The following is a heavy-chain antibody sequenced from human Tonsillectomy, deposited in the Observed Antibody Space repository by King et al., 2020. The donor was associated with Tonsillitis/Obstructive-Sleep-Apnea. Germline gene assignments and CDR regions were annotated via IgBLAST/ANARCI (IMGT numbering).Heavy chain of an antibody. Sequence: VQLVESGAEVKKPGASVKVSCKASGYTFTNYYMHWVRLAPGQGLEWMGIINSSVGSTTYAQKFPGRVTMTRDTSTSTVYMELSSLRSEDTAVYYCVRSDDRPYNSGSYYTPFDYWGQGTLVTVSS. CDR3: VRSDDRPYNSGSYYTPFDY. CDR1: GYTFTNYY. J-gene: IGHJ4*02. D-gene: IGHD3-10*01. CDR2: INSSVGST. V-gene: IGHV1-46*01.